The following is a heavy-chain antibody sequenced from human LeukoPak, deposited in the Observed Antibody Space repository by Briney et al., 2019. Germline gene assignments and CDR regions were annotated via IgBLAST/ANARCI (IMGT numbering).Heavy chain of an antibody. Sequence: ASVKVSCKASGYTFTSYDINWVRQATGQGLEWMGWMNPNSGNTGYAQKFQGRVTITRNTSISTAYMELSSLRSEDTAVNYCARGSRYCSSTSCPNWFDPWGQGTLVTVSS. V-gene: IGHV1-8*03. J-gene: IGHJ5*02. CDR2: MNPNSGNT. D-gene: IGHD2-2*01. CDR1: GYTFTSYD. CDR3: ARGSRYCSSTSCPNWFDP.